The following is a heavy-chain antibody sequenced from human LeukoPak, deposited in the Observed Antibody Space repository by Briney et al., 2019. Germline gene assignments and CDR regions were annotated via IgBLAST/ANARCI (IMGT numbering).Heavy chain of an antibody. J-gene: IGHJ3*02. CDR1: GGSISSYY. CDR3: ARRLLSAFDI. V-gene: IGHV4-59*01. Sequence: SETLSLTCTVSGGSISSYYWSWIRQPPGKGLEWIGYIYYSGSTNYNPSLKSRVTISVDTSKNQFSLKLSSVTAADTAVYYCARRLLSAFDIWGQGTMVTVSS. CDR2: IYYSGST.